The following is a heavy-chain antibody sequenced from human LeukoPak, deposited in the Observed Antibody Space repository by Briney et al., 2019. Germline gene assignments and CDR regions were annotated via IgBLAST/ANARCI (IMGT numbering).Heavy chain of an antibody. CDR2: ISGNNGRT. V-gene: IGHV3-23*01. CDR1: GFTFSSYA. D-gene: IGHD5-18*01. J-gene: IGHJ4*02. CDR3: ARDLSGVAGYTYGRGIDY. Sequence: GGSLRLSCAASGFTFSSYAMSWVRQAPGKGLEWVSSISGNNGRTYYADSVKGRFTISRDNAKTSLYLQMNSLRAEDTAVYYCARDLSGVAGYTYGRGIDYWGQGTLVTVSS.